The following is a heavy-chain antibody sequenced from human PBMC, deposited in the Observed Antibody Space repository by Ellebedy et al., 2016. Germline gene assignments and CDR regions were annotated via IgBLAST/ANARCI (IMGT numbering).Heavy chain of an antibody. CDR3: ARGHNGVRGVISPLDL. CDR2: IGTAYDT. V-gene: IGHV3-13*01. J-gene: IGHJ4*02. CDR1: GFTFSTND. D-gene: IGHD3-10*01. Sequence: GGSLRLSCAASGFTFSTNDMHWVRQSPGKALEWVSGIGTAYDTYYPDSVKGRFTISRENAKNSLYLQMNSLRAGDTAVYFCARGHNGVRGVISPLDLWGQGTLVSVSS.